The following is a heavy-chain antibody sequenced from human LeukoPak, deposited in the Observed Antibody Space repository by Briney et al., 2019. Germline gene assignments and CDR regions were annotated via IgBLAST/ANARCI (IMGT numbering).Heavy chain of an antibody. CDR3: VRLRWELLAPYFDH. D-gene: IGHD2-15*01. V-gene: IGHV4-59*01. Sequence: SETLSLTRSVSTDSTNTYYWSWIRQSPGKGREWIGHIYHSESTDYNPSFKSRVTVSIDKSKKEFYLKLTSVTVADTAMYYCVRLRWELLAPYFDHWGQGAFVIVSS. CDR2: IYHSEST. J-gene: IGHJ4*02. CDR1: TDSTNTYY.